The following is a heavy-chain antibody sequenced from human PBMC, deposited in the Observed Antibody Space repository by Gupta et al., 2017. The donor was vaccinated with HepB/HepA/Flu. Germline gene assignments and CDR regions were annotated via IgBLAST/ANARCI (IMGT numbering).Heavy chain of an antibody. CDR1: GFTFSSYA. J-gene: IGHJ4*02. Sequence: EVQLLESGGGLVQPGGSLRLSCAASGFTFSSYAMNWVRQAPGKGLEWVSGITTSGGSTYYADSVKGRFTISRDNSKNTLYLQMNSLRAEDTAVYYCAKEGSGIHSPRYFDYWGQGTLVTVSS. V-gene: IGHV3-23*01. CDR2: ITTSGGST. CDR3: AKEGSGIHSPRYFDY.